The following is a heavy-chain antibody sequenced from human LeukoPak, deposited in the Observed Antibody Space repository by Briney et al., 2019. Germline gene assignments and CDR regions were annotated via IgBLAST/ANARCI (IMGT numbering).Heavy chain of an antibody. CDR3: ARGLVVTSPFAFDI. CDR1: GGSISNYY. CDR2: IYNSGST. D-gene: IGHD2-21*02. Sequence: PSETLSLTCTVSGGSISNYYWSWIRQPPGKGLEWIGYIYNSGSTKYNPSLKSRVTISVDTSKNQFSLKLSSVTAADTAIYFCARGLVVTSPFAFDIWGQGTVVPVSS. V-gene: IGHV4-59*01. J-gene: IGHJ3*02.